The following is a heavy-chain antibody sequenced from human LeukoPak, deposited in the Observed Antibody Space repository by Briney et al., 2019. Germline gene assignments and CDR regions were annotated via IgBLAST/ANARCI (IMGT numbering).Heavy chain of an antibody. CDR1: GGSFSGYY. V-gene: IGHV4-34*01. D-gene: IGHD3-16*01. J-gene: IGHJ4*02. CDR2: INHSGST. CDR3: ARVPRFIITFGGVISGYFDY. Sequence: PSETLSLTCAVYGGSFSGYYWGWIRQPPGKGLEWIGEINHSGSTNYNPSLKSRVTISVDTSKNQFSLKLSSVTAADTAVYYCARVPRFIITFGGVISGYFDYWGQGTLVTVSS.